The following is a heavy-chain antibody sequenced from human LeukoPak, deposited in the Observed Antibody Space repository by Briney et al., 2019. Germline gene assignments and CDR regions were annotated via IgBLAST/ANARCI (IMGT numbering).Heavy chain of an antibody. CDR2: ISWDGGST. D-gene: IGHD3-22*01. CDR1: GFTFDDYA. Sequence: PGGSLRLSCAAAGFTFDDYAMHWVRQAPGKGLEWVSLISWDGGSTYYADSVKGRFTISRDNSKNSLYLQMNSLRAEDTALYYCAKDSSGYYWGGYFDYWGQGTLVTVSS. V-gene: IGHV3-43D*04. CDR3: AKDSSGYYWGGYFDY. J-gene: IGHJ4*02.